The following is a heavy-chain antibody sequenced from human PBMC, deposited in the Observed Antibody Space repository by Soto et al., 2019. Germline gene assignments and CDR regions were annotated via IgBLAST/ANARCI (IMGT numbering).Heavy chain of an antibody. CDR3: ARDSPVVPAAIPGAFYYSYGMDV. V-gene: IGHV3-30-3*01. Sequence: QVQLVESGGGVVQPGRSLRLSCAASGFTFSSYAMHWVRQAPGKGLEWVAGISYDGSNKYYADSVKGRFTISRDNSKNTLYLQMNSLRAEDTAVYYCARDSPVVPAAIPGAFYYSYGMDVWGQGTTVTVSS. CDR2: ISYDGSNK. J-gene: IGHJ6*02. D-gene: IGHD2-2*02. CDR1: GFTFSSYA.